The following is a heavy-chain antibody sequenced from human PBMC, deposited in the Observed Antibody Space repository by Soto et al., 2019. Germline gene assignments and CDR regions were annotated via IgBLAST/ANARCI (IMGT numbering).Heavy chain of an antibody. V-gene: IGHV4-39*01. CDR1: DGSMNSDSSY. Sequence: QLQLQESGPGLVKPSETLSLTCRVSDGSMNSDSSYWGWIRQPPEKGLEWIGVINHSGSTCHNLSLKGRVTMSVDASRNQFSLKLTSMTAADTAVYYCARLGGYVSVGYYYLWDSWGQGTLVTVSS. J-gene: IGHJ4*02. CDR2: INHSGST. CDR3: ARLGGYVSVGYYYLWDS. D-gene: IGHD3-22*01.